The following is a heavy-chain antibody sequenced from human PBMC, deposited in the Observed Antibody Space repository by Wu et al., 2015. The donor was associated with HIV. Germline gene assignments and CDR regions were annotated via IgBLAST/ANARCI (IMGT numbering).Heavy chain of an antibody. CDR2: ISPLFGRP. D-gene: IGHD1-1*01. J-gene: IGHJ6*02. CDR3: AKTNRIVTNGIDFYHYYGMDV. V-gene: IGHV1-69*13. Sequence: QVHLVQSGAEVKKPGSSVKVSCKASGGTFNNYAINWVRQTPGEGLEWMGRISPLFGRPEYAQRFQGRVTITADGSTSTAYMELSSLQSEDTAVYYCAKTNRIVTNGIDFYHYYGMDVWGQGTTVTVS. CDR1: GGTFNNYA.